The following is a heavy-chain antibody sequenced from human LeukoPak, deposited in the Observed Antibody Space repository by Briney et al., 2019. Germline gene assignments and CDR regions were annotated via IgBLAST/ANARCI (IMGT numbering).Heavy chain of an antibody. D-gene: IGHD6-13*01. Sequence: SETLCLTCTVSGGSISSSSYYWGWIRQPPGKGLASLGSIYYSGSTYYNTSLKSRVTISVDTSKNQFSLKLSSVTAADTAVYYCARVKGIAAAGTSAGFDYWGQGTLVTVSS. CDR1: GGSISSSSYY. J-gene: IGHJ4*02. CDR2: IYYSGST. CDR3: ARVKGIAAAGTSAGFDY. V-gene: IGHV4-39*07.